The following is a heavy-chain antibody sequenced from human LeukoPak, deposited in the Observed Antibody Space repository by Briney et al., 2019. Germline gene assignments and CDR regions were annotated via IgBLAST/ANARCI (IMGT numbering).Heavy chain of an antibody. CDR3: LRGDRRDY. CDR1: GFTFNKAW. V-gene: IGHV3-21*06. CDR2: IDSSGGYM. J-gene: IGHJ4*02. Sequence: PGGSLRLSCVGSGFTFNKAWMSWVRQAPGKGLEWVSSIDSSGGYMFYADSVKGRFIISRDNAKDSLYLQMNSLRVEDTAVYYCLRGDRRDYWGQGTLVTVSS.